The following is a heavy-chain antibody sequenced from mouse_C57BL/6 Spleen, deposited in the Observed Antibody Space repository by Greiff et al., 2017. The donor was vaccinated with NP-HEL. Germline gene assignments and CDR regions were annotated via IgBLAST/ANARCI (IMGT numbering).Heavy chain of an antibody. CDR3: ARELGKEPGFAY. CDR2: IRNKANGYTT. J-gene: IGHJ3*01. V-gene: IGHV7-3*01. Sequence: EVQVVESGGGLVQPGGSLSLSCAASGFTFTDYYMSWVRQPPGKALEWLGFIRNKANGYTTEYSASVKGRFTISRDNSQSILYLQMNALRAEDSATYYCARELGKEPGFAYWGQGTLVTVSA. CDR1: GFTFTDYY. D-gene: IGHD4-1*01.